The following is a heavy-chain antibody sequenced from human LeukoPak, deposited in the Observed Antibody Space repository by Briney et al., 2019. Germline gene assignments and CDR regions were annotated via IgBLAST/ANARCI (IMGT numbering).Heavy chain of an antibody. J-gene: IGHJ4*02. V-gene: IGHV1-3*01. D-gene: IGHD3-10*01. Sequence: ASVKVSCKASGYTFTSYAMHWVRQAPGQRLEWMGWINAGNGNAKYSQKFQGRVTITRDISASTAYMELSSLRSEDTAVYYCARSMVRGIIITRGYFDYWGQGTLVTVSS. CDR1: GYTFTSYA. CDR3: ARSMVRGIIITRGYFDY. CDR2: INAGNGNA.